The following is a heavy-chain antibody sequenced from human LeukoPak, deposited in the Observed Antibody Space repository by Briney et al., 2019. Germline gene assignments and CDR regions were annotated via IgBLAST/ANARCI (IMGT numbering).Heavy chain of an antibody. CDR3: ARHDSSVYENYFDY. J-gene: IGHJ4*02. V-gene: IGHV4-34*01. CDR1: GGSFSGYY. Sequence: PSETLSLTCAVYGGSFSGYYWSWIRQPPGKGLEWIGEINHSGSTNYNPSLKSRVTISVDTSKNQFSLKLSSVTAADTAVYYCARHDSSVYENYFDYWGQGTLVTVSS. CDR2: INHSGST. D-gene: IGHD3-22*01.